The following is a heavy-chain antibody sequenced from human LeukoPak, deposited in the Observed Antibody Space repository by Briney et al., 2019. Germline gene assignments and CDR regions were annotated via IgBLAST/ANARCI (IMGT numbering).Heavy chain of an antibody. V-gene: IGHV5-51*03. CDR2: IYPGDSDT. CDR1: GYSFTSYW. Sequence: KPGESLKISCKGSGYSFTSYWIGWVRQMPGKGLEWMGIIYPGDSDTRYSPSFQGQVTISADKSINTAYLQWSSLKASDTAIYYCARLLRLGRNSFDPWGQGTLVTVSS. J-gene: IGHJ5*02. D-gene: IGHD6-19*01. CDR3: ARLLRLGRNSFDP.